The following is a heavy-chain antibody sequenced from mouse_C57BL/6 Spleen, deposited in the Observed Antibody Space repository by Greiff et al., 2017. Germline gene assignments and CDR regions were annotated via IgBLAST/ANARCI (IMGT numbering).Heavy chain of an antibody. J-gene: IGHJ4*01. CDR3: TIYYDYDGYAMDY. V-gene: IGHV6-3*01. CDR1: GFTFSNYW. Sequence: EVQLVESGGGLVQPGGSMKLSCVASGFTFSNYWMNWVRQSPEKGLEWVAQIRLKSDNYATHYAESVKGRFTISRDDSKSSVYLQMNNLRAEDTGIYYCTIYYDYDGYAMDYWGQGTSVTVSS. D-gene: IGHD2-4*01. CDR2: IRLKSDNYAT.